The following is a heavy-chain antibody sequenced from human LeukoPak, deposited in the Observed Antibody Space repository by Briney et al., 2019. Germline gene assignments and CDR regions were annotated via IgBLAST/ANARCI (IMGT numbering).Heavy chain of an antibody. J-gene: IGHJ6*03. CDR3: ARDVDPKNAYYMDV. CDR1: GFTFGSYA. Sequence: GGSLRLSCAASGFTFGSYAMHWVRQAPGKGLEWVAVISYDGSNKYYADSVKGRFTISRDNSKNTLYLQMNSLRAEDTAVYYCARDVDPKNAYYMDVWGKGTTVTVSS. V-gene: IGHV3-30*01. CDR2: ISYDGSNK. D-gene: IGHD1-1*01.